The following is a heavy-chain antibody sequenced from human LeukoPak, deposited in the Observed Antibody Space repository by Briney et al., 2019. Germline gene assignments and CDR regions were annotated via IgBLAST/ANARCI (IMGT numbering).Heavy chain of an antibody. CDR2: INAGNGNT. D-gene: IGHD3-22*01. Sequence: ASVKVSCKASGYTFTSYAMHWVRQAPGQRLEWMGWINAGNGNTKYSQKFQGRVTITRDTSASTAYMELSSLRSEDTAVYYCARGYDSSGYGEGDDAFDIWGQGTMVTVSS. CDR1: GYTFTSYA. V-gene: IGHV1-3*01. J-gene: IGHJ3*02. CDR3: ARGYDSSGYGEGDDAFDI.